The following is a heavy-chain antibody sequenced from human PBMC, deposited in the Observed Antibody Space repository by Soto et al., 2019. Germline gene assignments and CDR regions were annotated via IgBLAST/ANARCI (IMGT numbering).Heavy chain of an antibody. J-gene: IGHJ4*02. CDR1: GFTFSSYA. D-gene: IGHD1-26*01. CDR2: ISGSGDST. CDR3: ARRGSGSYYDY. Sequence: EVQLLESGGGLVQPGGSLRLSCAASGFTFSSYAMRWVRQAPVKGLEWVSAISGSGDSTYYADSVKGRFTISRDNSKNPLYLPMSSLRAEDTAVYYCARRGSGSYYDYWGQGTLVTVSS. V-gene: IGHV3-23*01.